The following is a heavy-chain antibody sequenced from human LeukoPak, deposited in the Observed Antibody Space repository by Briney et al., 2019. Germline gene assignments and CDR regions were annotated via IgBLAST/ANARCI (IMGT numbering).Heavy chain of an antibody. J-gene: IGHJ6*03. CDR3: ARDLLYSSSSSENYYYYYYMDV. V-gene: IGHV1-46*01. CDR1: GYTFTSYY. CDR2: INPSGGST. Sequence: ASVKVSCKASGYTFTSYYMHWVRQAPGQGLEWMGIINPSGGSTSYAQKFQGRVTMTRDMSTSTVYMELSSLRSEDTAVYYCARDLLYSSSSSENYYYYYYMDVWGKGTTVTVSS. D-gene: IGHD6-6*01.